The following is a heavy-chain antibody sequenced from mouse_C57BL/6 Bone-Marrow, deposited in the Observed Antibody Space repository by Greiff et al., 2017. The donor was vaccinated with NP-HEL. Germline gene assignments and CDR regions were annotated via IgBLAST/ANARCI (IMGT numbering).Heavy chain of an antibody. V-gene: IGHV1-42*01. Sequence: EVQLQQSGPELVKPGASVKISCKASGYSFTGYYMNWVKQSPEKSLEWIGEINPSTGGTTYNQKFKAKATLTVDKSSSTAYMQLKSLTSEDSAVYYCARWTAQATFLYYAMDYWGQGTSVNVSS. CDR1: GYSFTGYY. CDR3: ARWTAQATFLYYAMDY. CDR2: INPSTGGT. J-gene: IGHJ4*01. D-gene: IGHD3-2*02.